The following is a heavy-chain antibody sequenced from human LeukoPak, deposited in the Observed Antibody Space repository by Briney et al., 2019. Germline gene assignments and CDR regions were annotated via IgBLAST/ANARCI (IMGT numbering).Heavy chain of an antibody. V-gene: IGHV3-48*03. CDR1: GFIFSSYE. Sequence: PGGSLRLSCAASGFIFSSYEMNWLRQAPGKGLEWVSHISSSGSTIYYAASVKGRFSISRDNAKNSLYLQMNSLRDDDTAVYYCARQLHPTGYYYYGMDLWGKGTAVTVSS. CDR2: ISSSGSTI. D-gene: IGHD1-1*01. CDR3: ARQLHPTGYYYYGMDL. J-gene: IGHJ6*04.